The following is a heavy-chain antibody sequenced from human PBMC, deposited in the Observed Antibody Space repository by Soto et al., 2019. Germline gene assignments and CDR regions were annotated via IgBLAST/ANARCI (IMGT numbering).Heavy chain of an antibody. Sequence: PGGSLRLSCAASGFTFSSYEMNWVRQAPGKGLEWVSYISSSGSTIYYADSVKGRFTISRDNAKNSLYLQMNSLRAEDTAVYYCARATPNYDFWSGPGYYYYYGMVVWGQGTPVTVSS. D-gene: IGHD3-3*01. CDR2: ISSSGSTI. CDR3: ARATPNYDFWSGPGYYYYYGMVV. CDR1: GFTFSSYE. J-gene: IGHJ6*02. V-gene: IGHV3-48*03.